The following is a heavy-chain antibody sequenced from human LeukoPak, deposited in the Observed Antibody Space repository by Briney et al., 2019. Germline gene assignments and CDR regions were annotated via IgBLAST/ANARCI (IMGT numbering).Heavy chain of an antibody. V-gene: IGHV1-18*01. D-gene: IGHD1-14*01. J-gene: IGHJ5*02. CDR2: ISAYNGNT. CDR1: GYTFTSYG. Sequence: GASVKVSCKASGYTFTSYGISWVRRAPGQGREWVGWISAYNGNTNYAQKLQGRVTMTTDTSTSTAYMELRSLRSDDTAVYYCARVSENWFDPWGQGTPVTVSS. CDR3: ARVSENWFDP.